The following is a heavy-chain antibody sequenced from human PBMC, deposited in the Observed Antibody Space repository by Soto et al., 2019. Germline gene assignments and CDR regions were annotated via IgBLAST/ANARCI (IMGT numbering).Heavy chain of an antibody. CDR1: GGSISSSSYY. D-gene: IGHD4-4*01. Sequence: QLQLQESGPGLVKPSETLSLTCTVSGGSISSSSYYWGWIRQPPGKGLEWIGSIYYSGSTYYNPSLKSRVTISVDPSKNQFSLKLSSVTAADTAVYYCARLGDYSNYYYYYYYMDVWGKGTTVTVSS. CDR2: IYYSGST. V-gene: IGHV4-39*01. CDR3: ARLGDYSNYYYYYYYMDV. J-gene: IGHJ6*03.